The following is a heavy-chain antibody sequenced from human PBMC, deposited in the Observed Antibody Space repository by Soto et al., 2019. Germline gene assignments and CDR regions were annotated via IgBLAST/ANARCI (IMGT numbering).Heavy chain of an antibody. CDR3: ARVHCSGGTCLDGLDV. J-gene: IGHJ6*02. Sequence: PSQTPSLTCVMSLDSVSGNGPCWNSVRQSAWSGRKWLGRTYYRSKWFLDYAASVQSRITINPDTSRNQFPLQLNTVTPEDTAVYYCARVHCSGGTCLDGLDVWGQGTTVTVSS. CDR2: TYYRSKWFL. CDR1: LDSVSGNGPC. D-gene: IGHD2-15*01. V-gene: IGHV6-1*01.